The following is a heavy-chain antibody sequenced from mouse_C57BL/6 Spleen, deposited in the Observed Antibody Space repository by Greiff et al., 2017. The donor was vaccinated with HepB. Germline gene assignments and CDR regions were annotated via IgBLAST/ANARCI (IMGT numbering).Heavy chain of an antibody. V-gene: IGHV1-42*01. CDR3: ARSELGQYFDV. CDR2: INPSTGGT. CDR1: GYSFTGYY. Sequence: VQLKESGPELVKPGASVKISCKASGYSFTGYYMNWVKQSPEKSLEWIGEINPSTGGTTYNQKFKAKATLTVDKSSSTAYMQLKSLTSEDSAVYYCARSELGQYFDVWGTGTTVTVSS. J-gene: IGHJ1*03. D-gene: IGHD4-1*01.